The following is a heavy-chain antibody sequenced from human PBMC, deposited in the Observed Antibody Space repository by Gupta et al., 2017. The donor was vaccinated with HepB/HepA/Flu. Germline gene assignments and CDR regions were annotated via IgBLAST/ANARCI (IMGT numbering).Heavy chain of an antibody. CDR1: DGSFTPYY. Sequence: QAQLQQWGAGLLEPSETLSLTCAVYDGSFTPYYYWTWIRQPPGKGLEWIGDINQDGTTNYDPSLKGRVTISARKAKNQFSMRIIAVTAAETAVYYCARGDWAARLDYWGQGNLVTVSS. V-gene: IGHV4-34*01. CDR3: ARGDWAARLDY. CDR2: INQDGTT. J-gene: IGHJ4*02. D-gene: IGHD6-6*01.